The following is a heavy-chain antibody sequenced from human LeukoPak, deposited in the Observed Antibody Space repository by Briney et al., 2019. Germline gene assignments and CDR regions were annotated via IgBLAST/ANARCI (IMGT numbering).Heavy chain of an antibody. D-gene: IGHD3-22*01. CDR1: GYTFTSYD. CDR2: MNPNSGNT. Sequence: ASVKVSCKASGYTFTSYDINWVRQATGQGLEWMGWMNPNSGNTGYAQKFQGRVTMTRNTSISTAYMELNSLRAEDTAVYYCAKSSTLLYRSSGFDYWGQGTLVTVSS. CDR3: AKSSTLLYRSSGFDY. V-gene: IGHV1-8*01. J-gene: IGHJ4*02.